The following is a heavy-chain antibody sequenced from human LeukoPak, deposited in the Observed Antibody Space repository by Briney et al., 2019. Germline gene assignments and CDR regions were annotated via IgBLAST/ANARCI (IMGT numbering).Heavy chain of an antibody. V-gene: IGHV3-23*01. CDR2: ISGSGGST. Sequence: PGGSLRLSCAASGFTFSSYAMSWVRQAPGKGLEWVSAISGSGGSTYYADSVKGRFTISKDNSKNTLYLQMNSLRAEDTAVYYCAKGLLGPLVGWDYWGQGTLVTVSS. CDR3: AKGLLGPLVGWDY. J-gene: IGHJ4*02. CDR1: GFTFSSYA. D-gene: IGHD6-19*01.